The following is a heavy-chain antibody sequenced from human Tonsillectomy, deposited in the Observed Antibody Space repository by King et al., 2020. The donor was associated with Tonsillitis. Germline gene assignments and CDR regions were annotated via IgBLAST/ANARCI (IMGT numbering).Heavy chain of an antibody. D-gene: IGHD3-10*01. CDR3: AGDVVCFVECSENSGFDP. Sequence: VQLQESGPGLVKPSQTLSLTCTVSGGSISSGGYYWSWIRQHPGKGLVWIGYIYYSGSTYYNPSLKSRVTISFDTSKNQFSLKLRSVTAADTAVYYCAGDVVCFVECSENSGFDPWGQGTLVTVSS. V-gene: IGHV4-31*03. J-gene: IGHJ5*02. CDR1: GGSISSGGYY. CDR2: IYYSGST.